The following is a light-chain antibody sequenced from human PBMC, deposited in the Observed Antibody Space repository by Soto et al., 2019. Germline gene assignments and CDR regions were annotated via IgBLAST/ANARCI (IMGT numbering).Light chain of an antibody. CDR1: SSDVGAYNY. J-gene: IGLJ1*01. CDR3: SSYAGSNIYV. CDR2: EVS. Sequence: QSVLTQPPSASGSPGQSVTISCTGTSSDVGAYNYVSWFQQHPGKAPKLMIYEVSKRPSGVPDRFSGPKSGYTASLTVSGLQAEDEADYYCSSYAGSNIYVFGTGTKLTVL. V-gene: IGLV2-8*01.